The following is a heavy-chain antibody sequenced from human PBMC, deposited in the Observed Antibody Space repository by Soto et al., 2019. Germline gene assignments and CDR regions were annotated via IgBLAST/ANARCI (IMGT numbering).Heavy chain of an antibody. CDR1: GFNLRIYG. CDR3: AKEGSGWREVDY. D-gene: IGHD6-19*01. V-gene: IGHV3-23*01. CDR2: ISANGAST. J-gene: IGHJ4*02. Sequence: GSQRLSCAVSGFNLRIYGMSWVRQAPGKGLEWVSGISANGASTDYADSVKGRFSISRDNSKNTLYLQMNRLRADDTAVYYCAKEGSGWREVDYWGQGTLVTVSS.